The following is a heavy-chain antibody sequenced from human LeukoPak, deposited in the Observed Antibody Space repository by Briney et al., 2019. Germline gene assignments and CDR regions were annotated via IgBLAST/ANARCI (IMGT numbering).Heavy chain of an antibody. CDR2: ISSSGSTI. CDR1: GFTFSDYY. Sequence: GGSLRLSCAASGFTFSDYYMSWIRQAPGKGLEWVSYISSSGSTIYYADSVKGRFTISRDNAKNSLYLQMNSLRAEDTAVYYCAGGRGYSSGWTLYYYYGMDVWGQGTTVTVSS. D-gene: IGHD6-19*01. J-gene: IGHJ6*02. CDR3: AGGRGYSSGWTLYYYYGMDV. V-gene: IGHV3-11*01.